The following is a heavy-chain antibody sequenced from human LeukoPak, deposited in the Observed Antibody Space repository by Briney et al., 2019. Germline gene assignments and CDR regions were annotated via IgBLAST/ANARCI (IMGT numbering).Heavy chain of an antibody. V-gene: IGHV4-39*07. CDR2: VFYSGST. Sequence: TSETLSLTCTVSGGPIITTNYFWGWLRQPPRKWLEWIGTVFYSGSTYYNLSVKSRVTISVGPSKSQCSLSLSSVTAADTAVYYCAREPAVALFLPGSYFDYWGQGTLVPVSS. CDR1: GGPIITTNYF. D-gene: IGHD6-13*01. CDR3: AREPAVALFLPGSYFDY. J-gene: IGHJ4*02.